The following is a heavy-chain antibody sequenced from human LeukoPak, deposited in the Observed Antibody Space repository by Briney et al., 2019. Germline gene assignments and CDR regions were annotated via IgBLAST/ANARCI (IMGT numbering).Heavy chain of an antibody. D-gene: IGHD5-12*01. CDR2: IYYSGST. J-gene: IGHJ6*03. V-gene: IGHV4-59*01. CDR1: GGSISSYY. Sequence: SETLSLTCTVSGGSISSYYWSWIRQPPGKGLEWIWYIYYSGSTNYNPSLKSRLTIFVDTSENQFSLKLSHVTAADATVDYWWRLGGYSGYYYYYYMDVWGKGTTVTVSS. CDR3: WRLGGYSGYYYYYYMDV.